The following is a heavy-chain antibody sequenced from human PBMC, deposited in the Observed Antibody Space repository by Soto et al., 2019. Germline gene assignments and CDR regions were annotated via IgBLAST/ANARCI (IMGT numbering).Heavy chain of an antibody. CDR1: VGSISRSNYY. J-gene: IGHJ4*02. CDR2: VYHTGNT. CDR3: ARGVDRQWADY. D-gene: IGHD6-19*01. Sequence: SETLSLTCIVSVGSISRSNYYWAWIRQPPGKGLEWIGSVYHTGNTYYSLSLRSRVAISLDTSKNQFSLRLDAVTAADTAVYYCARGVDRQWADYWGQGTLVTVSS. V-gene: IGHV4-39*07.